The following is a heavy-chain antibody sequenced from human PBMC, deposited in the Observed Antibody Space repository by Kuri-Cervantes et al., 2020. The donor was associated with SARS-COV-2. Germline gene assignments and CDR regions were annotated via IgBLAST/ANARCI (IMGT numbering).Heavy chain of an antibody. J-gene: IGHJ6*03. D-gene: IGHD6-6*01. CDR1: GFNFRACA. Sequence: GGSLRLSCAASGFNFRACAMSWVRQAPGKGLEWVSSISSSSSYIYYADSVKGRFTISRDNAKNSLYLQMNSLRAEDTAVYYCARASASIAARLVLYYYYYMDVWGKGTTVTVSS. CDR3: ARASASIAARLVLYYYYYMDV. CDR2: ISSSSSYI. V-gene: IGHV3-21*01.